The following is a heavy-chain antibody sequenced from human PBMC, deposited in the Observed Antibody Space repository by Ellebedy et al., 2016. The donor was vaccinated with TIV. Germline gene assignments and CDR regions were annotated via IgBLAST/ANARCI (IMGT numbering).Heavy chain of an antibody. CDR2: ISSTSSYT. Sequence: GESLKISCAASGFTFSDYYMSWIRQAPGKGLEWVSYISSTSSYTNYTDSVKGRFTISRDNAKNSLHLQMNSLRDKDTAVYYCARNGYEDVWGSYHHDHWGQGTLVTVSS. D-gene: IGHD3-16*02. CDR1: GFTFSDYY. V-gene: IGHV3-11*06. J-gene: IGHJ4*02. CDR3: ARNGYEDVWGSYHHDH.